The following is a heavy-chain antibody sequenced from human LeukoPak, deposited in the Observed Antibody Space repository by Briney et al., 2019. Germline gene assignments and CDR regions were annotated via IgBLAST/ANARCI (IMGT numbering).Heavy chain of an antibody. Sequence: GGGLRLSCGASEFTLCNYSTSWGRPAPGEGGEVVSRSTGTGYSTYYADSVKGRFTISRDNSKNTLYLQMNSLRAEDTAVYYCVKGVRMGVTSAFDIWGQGTMVTVSS. CDR2: STGTGYST. J-gene: IGHJ3*02. V-gene: IGHV3-23*01. D-gene: IGHD1-26*01. CDR1: EFTLCNYS. CDR3: VKGVRMGVTSAFDI.